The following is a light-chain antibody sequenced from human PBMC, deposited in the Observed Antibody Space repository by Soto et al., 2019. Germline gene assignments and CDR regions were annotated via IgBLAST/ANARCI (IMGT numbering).Light chain of an antibody. Sequence: QSVLTQPASVSGSPGQSITISCTGTSSDVGSYNLVSWYQQHPGKAPKLMIYEANKRPSGVSNRFSGSKSGNTASLTISGLQPADEAEYHCSSYSGYSTSVVFGGGTKLTVL. CDR3: SSYSGYSTSVV. J-gene: IGLJ2*01. V-gene: IGLV2-23*01. CDR2: EAN. CDR1: SSDVGSYNL.